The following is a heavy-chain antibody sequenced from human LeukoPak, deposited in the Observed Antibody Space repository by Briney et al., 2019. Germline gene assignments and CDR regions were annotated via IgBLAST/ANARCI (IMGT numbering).Heavy chain of an antibody. CDR2: IYHSGST. CDR1: GGSISSSNW. D-gene: IGHD6-19*01. J-gene: IGHJ4*02. CDR3: ARNLLAVAGQSPGSPFDY. Sequence: SETLSLTCAVSGGSISSSNWWSWVRQPPGKGLEWIGEIYHSGSTNYNPSLKSRVTISVDKSKNQFSLKLSSVTAADTAVYYCARNLLAVAGQSPGSPFDYWGQGTLVTVSS. V-gene: IGHV4-4*02.